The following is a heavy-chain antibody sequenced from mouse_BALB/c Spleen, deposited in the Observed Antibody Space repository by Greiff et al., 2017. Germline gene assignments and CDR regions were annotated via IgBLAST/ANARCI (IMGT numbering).Heavy chain of an antibody. D-gene: IGHD1-2*01. V-gene: IGHV2-9*02. CDR3: ARGDGYGGAYFDY. CDR1: GFSLTSYG. CDR2: IWAGGST. J-gene: IGHJ2*01. Sequence: QVQLQQSGPGLVAPSQSLSITCTVSGFSLTSYGVHWVRQPPGKGLEWLGVIWAGGSTNYNSALMSRLSISKDNSKSQVFLKMNSLQTDDTAMYYCARGDGYGGAYFDYWGQGTTLTVSS.